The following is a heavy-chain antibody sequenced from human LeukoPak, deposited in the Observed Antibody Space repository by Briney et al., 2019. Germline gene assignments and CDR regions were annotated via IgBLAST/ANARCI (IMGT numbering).Heavy chain of an antibody. Sequence: GESLKISCKGSGYSFATYRIAWVRQMPGKGLEWMGIIYPGDSDTRYSPSFQGQVTISADKSISTAYLQWSSLKASDTAVYYCARRSPSAEYFQHWGPGTLVTVSS. CDR3: ARRSPSAEYFQH. J-gene: IGHJ1*01. CDR2: IYPGDSDT. V-gene: IGHV5-51*01. CDR1: GYSFATYR.